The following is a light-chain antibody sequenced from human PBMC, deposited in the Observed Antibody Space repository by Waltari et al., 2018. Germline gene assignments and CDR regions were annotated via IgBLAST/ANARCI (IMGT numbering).Light chain of an antibody. V-gene: IGLV2-8*01. CDR1: SSDVGAYNY. CDR3: CSHGGSNNFYI. J-gene: IGLJ1*01. CDR2: EVT. Sequence: QSALTQPPSASGSPGQSVTISCTGTSSDVGAYNYVSWYQQYPGKAPKLIIYEVTNRASGVPDRFSGSKSGNTASLTVSGLQADDEADYYCCSHGGSNNFYIFGTGTTVTVL.